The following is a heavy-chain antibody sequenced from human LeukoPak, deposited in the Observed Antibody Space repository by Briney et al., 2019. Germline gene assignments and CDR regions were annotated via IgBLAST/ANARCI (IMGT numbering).Heavy chain of an antibody. CDR3: ARGGPGIAAAGEYYYYYMDV. D-gene: IGHD6-13*01. Sequence: ASVKVSCKASGYTFTGYYMHWVRQAPGQGLEWMGWINPNSGGTNYAQKFQGRVTMTRDTSISTAYMELSRLRSDDTAVYYCARGGPGIAAAGEYYYYYMDVWGKGTMVTVSS. J-gene: IGHJ6*03. CDR2: INPNSGGT. V-gene: IGHV1-2*02. CDR1: GYTFTGYY.